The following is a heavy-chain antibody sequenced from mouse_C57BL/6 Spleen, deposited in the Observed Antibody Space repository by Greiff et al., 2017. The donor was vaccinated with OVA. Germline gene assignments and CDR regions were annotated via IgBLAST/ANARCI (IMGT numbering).Heavy chain of an antibody. J-gene: IGHJ4*01. V-gene: IGHV1-82*01. CDR1: GYAFSSSW. CDR3: ASCGYGSSYAMDY. D-gene: IGHD1-1*01. CDR2: IYPGDGDT. Sequence: QVQLKESGPELVKPGASVKISCKASGYAFSSSWMNWVKQRPGKGLEWIGRIYPGDGDTNYNGKFKGKATLTADKSSSTAYMQLSSLTSEDSAVYFCASCGYGSSYAMDYWGQGTSVTVSS.